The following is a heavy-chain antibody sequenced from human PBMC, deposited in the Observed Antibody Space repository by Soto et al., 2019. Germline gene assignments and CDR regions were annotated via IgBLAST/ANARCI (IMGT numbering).Heavy chain of an antibody. V-gene: IGHV1-46*01. CDR1: GETFTSLY. J-gene: IGHJ4*02. Sequence: DSLKVSWKAAGETFTSLYMHWVRQATGQGLEWMGIINPSGGSTSYAQKFQGRVTMTRDTSTRTVYMELRSLSSDDTDVYDYARVPEPDYWCLGTLVTVSS. CDR2: INPSGGST. CDR3: ARVPEPDY.